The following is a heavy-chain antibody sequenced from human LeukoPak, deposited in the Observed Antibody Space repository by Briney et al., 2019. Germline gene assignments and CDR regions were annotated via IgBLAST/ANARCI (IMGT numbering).Heavy chain of an antibody. CDR3: ARAAKGSSSKYYPFDY. J-gene: IGHJ4*02. D-gene: IGHD6-6*01. V-gene: IGHV4-59*01. CDR2: MSYRGST. CDR1: GASISTYS. Sequence: SETLSLTCTISGASISTYSWNWIRQAPGRGLEWIGYMSYRGSTNFNPSLRGRGTMSLDTSKKQFSLELTSVTAEDTAVYYCARAAKGSSSKYYPFDYWGQGTLVTVSS.